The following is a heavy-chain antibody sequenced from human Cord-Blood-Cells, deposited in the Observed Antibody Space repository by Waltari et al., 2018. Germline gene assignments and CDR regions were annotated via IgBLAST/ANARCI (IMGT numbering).Heavy chain of an antibody. D-gene: IGHD5-18*01. V-gene: IGHV1-2*02. CDR2: INPNSGGT. J-gene: IGHJ4*02. Sequence: QVQLVQSGAEVKKPRASVKVPSKASGSTFTGNFIHWVRQAPGQGLEWMGWINPNSGGTNYAQKFQGRVTMTRDTSISTAYMELSRLRSDDTAVYYCAGGYSYGFDYWGQGTLVTVSS. CDR3: AGGYSYGFDY. CDR1: GSTFTGNF.